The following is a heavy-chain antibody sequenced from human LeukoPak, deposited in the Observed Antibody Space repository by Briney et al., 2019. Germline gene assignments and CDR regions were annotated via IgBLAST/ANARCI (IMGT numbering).Heavy chain of an antibody. Sequence: GGSLRLSCAASGFTFSSYGMHWVRQAPGKGLEWVAVIWYDGSNKYYADSVKGRFTTSRDNAKNSLYLQMNSLRAEDTAVYYCAAQIPPPYDILTAIYYYYYGMDVWGQGTTVTVSS. J-gene: IGHJ6*02. CDR2: IWYDGSNK. D-gene: IGHD3-9*01. CDR3: AAQIPPPYDILTAIYYYYYGMDV. V-gene: IGHV3-33*03. CDR1: GFTFSSYG.